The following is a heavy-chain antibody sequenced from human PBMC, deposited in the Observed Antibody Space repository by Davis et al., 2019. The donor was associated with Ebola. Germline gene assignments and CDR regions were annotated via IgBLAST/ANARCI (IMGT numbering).Heavy chain of an antibody. CDR1: GNSFTSFW. Sequence: GESLKISCKGSGNSFTSFWIGWVRQLPGKGLEWMGVIHTGDSDTRYSPSFRGQVTISADKSIRTAYLQWSGLKASDTAMYYCASLRRTITGMDDAFDIWGQGTMVTVSS. J-gene: IGHJ3*02. D-gene: IGHD1-20*01. CDR3: ASLRRTITGMDDAFDI. CDR2: IHTGDSDT. V-gene: IGHV5-51*01.